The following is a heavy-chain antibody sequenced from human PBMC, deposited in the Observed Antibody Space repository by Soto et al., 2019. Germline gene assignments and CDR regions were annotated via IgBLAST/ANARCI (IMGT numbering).Heavy chain of an antibody. CDR2: IYWDDDK. CDR1: GFSLTTTGVG. D-gene: IGHD3-3*01. Sequence: QITLNESGPTVVKPTETLTLTCTFSGFSLTTTGVGVGWVRQSPGKAPEWLAFIYWDDDKRYSTSLKSRLTITKDTSKSQVVLTMANVDPADTATYYCAHRVLRAVFGLVTTAAIYFDFWGQGTPVVFSS. CDR3: AHRVLRAVFGLVTTAAIYFDF. J-gene: IGHJ4*02. V-gene: IGHV2-5*02.